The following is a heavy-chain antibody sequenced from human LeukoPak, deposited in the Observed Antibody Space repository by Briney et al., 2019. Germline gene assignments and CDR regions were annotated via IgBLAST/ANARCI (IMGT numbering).Heavy chain of an antibody. CDR3: ARAAMSEYASGWYSLAY. CDR2: ISYDGGNK. D-gene: IGHD6-19*01. J-gene: IGHJ4*02. Sequence: PGGSLRLSCTASGFSFSSYAIHWVRQAPGKGLEWVAVISYDGGNKYYADSVKGRFTISRVNSKSTVYLQMNSLRTGDTAVYYCARAAMSEYASGWYSLAYWGQGTLGIVSS. V-gene: IGHV3-30-3*01. CDR1: GFSFSSYA.